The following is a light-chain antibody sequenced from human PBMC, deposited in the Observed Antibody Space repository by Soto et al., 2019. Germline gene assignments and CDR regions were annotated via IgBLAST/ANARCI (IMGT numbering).Light chain of an antibody. CDR1: QGISSY. CDR2: AAS. J-gene: IGKJ5*01. CDR3: QQLNSYPIT. Sequence: DIQLTQSPSFLSASVGDRVTITCRASQGISSYLVWYQQRPGKAPKLLIYAASTLQSGVPSRFSGSGSGTEFTLTISRLQPEDFATYYCQQLNSYPITFGLGTRLEIK. V-gene: IGKV1-9*01.